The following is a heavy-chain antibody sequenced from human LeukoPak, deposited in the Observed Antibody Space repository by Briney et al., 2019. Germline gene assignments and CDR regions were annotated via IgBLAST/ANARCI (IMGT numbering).Heavy chain of an antibody. V-gene: IGHV3-74*01. D-gene: IGHD5-18*01. CDR1: GFTLSSYW. J-gene: IGHJ4*02. CDR2: INSDGSST. CDR3: ARGGGYSYAPYDY. Sequence: GGSLRLSCAASGFTLSSYWMHWVRQAPGKGLVWVSRINSDGSSTSYADSVKGRFTISRDNAKNTLYLQMNSLRAEDTAVYYCARGGGYSYAPYDYWGQGTLVTVSS.